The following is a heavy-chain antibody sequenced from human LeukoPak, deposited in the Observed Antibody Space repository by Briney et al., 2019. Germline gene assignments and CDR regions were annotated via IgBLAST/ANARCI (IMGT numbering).Heavy chain of an antibody. CDR3: ANMQLVKGVFEI. CDR1: GYTFTSYG. D-gene: IGHD6-13*01. Sequence: ASVKVSCKASGYTFTSYGISWVRQAPGQGLEWMGWISAYNGNTNYAQKLQGRVTMTTDTSTSTAYMELRSLRSDDTAVYYCANMQLVKGVFEIWGQGTRVTVSS. J-gene: IGHJ3*02. V-gene: IGHV1-18*01. CDR2: ISAYNGNT.